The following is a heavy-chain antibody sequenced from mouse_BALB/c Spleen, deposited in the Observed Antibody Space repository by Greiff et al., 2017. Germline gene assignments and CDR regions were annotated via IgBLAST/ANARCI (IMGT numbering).Heavy chain of an antibody. CDR1: GYSITSDYA. D-gene: IGHD4-1*01. CDR2: ISYSGST. CDR3: ARSLTGTGGAY. Sequence: EVQLQESGPGLVKPSQSLSLTCTVTGYSITSDYAWNWIRQFPGNKLEWMGYISYSGSTSYNPSLKSRISITRDTSKNQFFLQLNSVTTEDTATYYCARSLTGTGGAYWGQGTLVTVSA. J-gene: IGHJ3*01. V-gene: IGHV3-2*02.